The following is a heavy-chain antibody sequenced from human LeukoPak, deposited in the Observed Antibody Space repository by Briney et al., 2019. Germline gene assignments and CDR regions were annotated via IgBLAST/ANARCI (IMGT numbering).Heavy chain of an antibody. CDR1: GFTFSGYG. CDR2: IRYDGGDK. V-gene: IGHV3-30*02. J-gene: IGHJ4*02. D-gene: IGHD7-27*01. CDR3: TNVQPGNHTGDRLFDC. Sequence: PGGSLRLSCAASGFTFSGYGMHWVRQAPGKGLEWVAFIRYDGGDKYYADSVKGRFTISRDNSENTLYLQMNSLRPEDTAVYYCTNVQPGNHTGDRLFDCWGQGTLVTVSS.